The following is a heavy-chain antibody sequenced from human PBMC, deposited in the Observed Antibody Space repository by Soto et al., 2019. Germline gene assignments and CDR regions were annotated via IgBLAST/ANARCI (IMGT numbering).Heavy chain of an antibody. CDR3: VREVEVGGCVFLGF. CDR2: ISAFSGDT. D-gene: IGHD2-15*01. CDR1: GYTFTTYG. V-gene: IGHV1-18*01. J-gene: IGHJ4*02. Sequence: GASVKVSCKASGYTFTTYGISWVRQAPGQGLERMGWISAFSGDTHFAQNFQGRVTLTRDTSTSTAYMELRSLGSDDTAVYYCVREVEVGGCVFLGFWGQGTLVTVSS.